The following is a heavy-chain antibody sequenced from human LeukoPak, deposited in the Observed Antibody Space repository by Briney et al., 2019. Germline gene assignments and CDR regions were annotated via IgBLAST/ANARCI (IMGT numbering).Heavy chain of an antibody. J-gene: IGHJ5*02. CDR1: GGSISSSRYY. CDR2: IYYSGST. CDR3: ARHVEEFDP. Sequence: SETLSLTCTVSGGSISSSRYYWGWIRQPPGKGLEWIGSIYYSGSTYYNPSLKSRVTISVDTSKNQFSLKLSSVTAADTAVYYCARHVEEFDPWGQGTLVTVSS. D-gene: IGHD5-24*01. V-gene: IGHV4-39*01.